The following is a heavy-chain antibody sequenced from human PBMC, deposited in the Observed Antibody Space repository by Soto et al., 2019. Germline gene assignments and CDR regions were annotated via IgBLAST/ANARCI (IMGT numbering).Heavy chain of an antibody. CDR2: MYYSGST. CDR1: GGSNSSYY. V-gene: IGHV4-59*01. CDR3: VRGANWFDP. J-gene: IGHJ5*02. Sequence: SETLSLTCTVSGGSNSSYYLSWIRQPPGKGLEWIGYMYYSGSTNYNPSLKSRVTISVDTSKNQFSLKLSSVTAADTAVYFCVRGANWFDPWGQGTLVTVSS.